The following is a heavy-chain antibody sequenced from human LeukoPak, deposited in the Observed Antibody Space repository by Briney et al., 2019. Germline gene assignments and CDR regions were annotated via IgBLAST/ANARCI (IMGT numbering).Heavy chain of an antibody. CDR3: ARDRQALFDY. V-gene: IGHV4-30-4*08. Sequence: SETLSLPCTVSGGPISSGDYYWSWIRQPPGKGLEWIGYIYYSGSTHSNPSLKSRYTITVDTSTNLFALKLSSVTAADTAGYYCARDRQALFDYWGQGTLVTVSS. CDR2: IYYSGST. J-gene: IGHJ4*02. CDR1: GGPISSGDYY.